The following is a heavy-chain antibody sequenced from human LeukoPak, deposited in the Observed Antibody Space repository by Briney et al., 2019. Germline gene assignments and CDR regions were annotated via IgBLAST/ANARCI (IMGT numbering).Heavy chain of an antibody. Sequence: GGSLRLSCAASGFTFSSYSMNWARQAPGKGLEWVSSISSSSSYIYYADSVKGRFTISRDNAKNSLYLQMNSLRAEDTAVYYCARDSYSSSWTLYYYYYYGMDVWGQGTTVTVSS. D-gene: IGHD6-13*01. CDR3: ARDSYSSSWTLYYYYYYGMDV. J-gene: IGHJ6*02. V-gene: IGHV3-21*01. CDR1: GFTFSSYS. CDR2: ISSSSSYI.